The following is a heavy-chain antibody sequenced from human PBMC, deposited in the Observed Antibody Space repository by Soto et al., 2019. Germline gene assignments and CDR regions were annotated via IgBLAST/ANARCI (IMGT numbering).Heavy chain of an antibody. CDR2: IYYSGST. D-gene: IGHD3-3*01. V-gene: IGHV4-59*01. J-gene: IGHJ6*02. Sequence: SETLSLTCTVSGGSISSYYWSWIRQPPGKGLEWIGYIYYSGSTNYNPSLKSRVTISVDTSKNQFSLKLSSVTAADTAVYYCASLRRDFWSGYYYYYYGMDVWGQGTTVTVSS. CDR1: GGSISSYY. CDR3: ASLRRDFWSGYYYYYYGMDV.